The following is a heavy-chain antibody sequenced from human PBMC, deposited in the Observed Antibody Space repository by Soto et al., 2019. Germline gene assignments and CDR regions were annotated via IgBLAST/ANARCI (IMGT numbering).Heavy chain of an antibody. CDR2: ISSSTSYV. CDR3: ARDPSEGRVGNWFES. D-gene: IGHD2-2*01. Sequence: EVQLVESGGGLVKPGGSLSLSCPASGFTFSRYGMNWLRQAPGKGLGWVASISSSTSYVYYADSVKGRFSTSRDKAKNILYLEMYGLRTEDTAVYYCARDPSEGRVGNWFESWGQGTLVTVSS. J-gene: IGHJ5*01. V-gene: IGHV3-21*02. CDR1: GFTFSRYG.